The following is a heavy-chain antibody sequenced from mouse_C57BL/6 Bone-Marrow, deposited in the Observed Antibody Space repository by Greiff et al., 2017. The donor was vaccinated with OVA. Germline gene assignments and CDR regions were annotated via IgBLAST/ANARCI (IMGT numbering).Heavy chain of an antibody. V-gene: IGHV3-8*01. CDR2: ISYSGST. D-gene: IGHD1-1*01. Sequence: EVMLVESGPGLAKPSQTLSLTCSVTGYSITSDYWNWIRKFPGNKLEYMGYISYSGSTYYNPSLKSRISITRDTSKNQSYLPLNSVTTEDTATSSCSFTTVGRDYFDYWGQGTTLTVSS. J-gene: IGHJ2*01. CDR3: SFTTVGRDYFDY. CDR1: GYSITSDY.